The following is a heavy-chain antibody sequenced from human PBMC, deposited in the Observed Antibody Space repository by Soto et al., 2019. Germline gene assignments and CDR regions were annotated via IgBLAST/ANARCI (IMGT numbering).Heavy chain of an antibody. Sequence: EASVKVSCKASGYTFTGYYMHWVRQAPGQGLEWMGIINPSGGSTSCAQKFQGRVTMTRNTSISTAYMELSSLRSEDTAVYYCARGPEPYDFWSGYYYYGMDVWGQGTTVTVSS. CDR1: GYTFTGYY. CDR3: ARGPEPYDFWSGYYYYGMDV. D-gene: IGHD3-3*01. V-gene: IGHV1-46*01. CDR2: INPSGGST. J-gene: IGHJ6*02.